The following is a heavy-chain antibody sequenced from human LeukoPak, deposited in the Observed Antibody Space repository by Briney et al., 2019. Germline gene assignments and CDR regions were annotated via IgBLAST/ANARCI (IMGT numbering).Heavy chain of an antibody. J-gene: IGHJ4*02. CDR2: MIPIFGTA. CDR1: GGTFSSYA. V-gene: IGHV1-69*13. CDR3: ARESFTVTTFFDY. Sequence: ASVKVSCKASGGTFSSYAISWVRQAPGQGLEWMGGMIPIFGTANYAQKFQGRVTITADESTSTAYMELSSLRSEDTAVYYCARESFTVTTFFDYWGQGTLVTVSS. D-gene: IGHD4-17*01.